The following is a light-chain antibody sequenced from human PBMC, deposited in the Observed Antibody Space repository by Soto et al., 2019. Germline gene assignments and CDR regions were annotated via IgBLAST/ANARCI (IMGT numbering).Light chain of an antibody. J-gene: IGKJ1*01. CDR1: QSVSSSY. CDR3: QQYGSSPWT. CDR2: GPS. Sequence: EIVLTHSPGTLSFSPGEIATLSFRASQSVSSSYLAWYQQKPGQAPRLLIFGPSSRATGIPDRFSGSGSGTDFTLTISRLEPEDFAVYYCQQYGSSPWTFGQGTKVDNK. V-gene: IGKV3-20*01.